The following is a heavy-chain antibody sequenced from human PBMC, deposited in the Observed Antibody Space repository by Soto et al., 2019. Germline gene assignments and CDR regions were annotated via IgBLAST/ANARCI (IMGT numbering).Heavy chain of an antibody. Sequence: QVQLVESGGGLVKPGGSLRLSCAASGFTFSDYYMSWIRQAPGRGLQWVSYIRTSGSTMYYADSVKGRFTVSRDNAKNSLYLQMNRLRSEDTAVYYCARGLWNFDLWGRGTLVTVSS. J-gene: IGHJ2*01. CDR3: ARGLWNFDL. D-gene: IGHD3-16*01. CDR1: GFTFSDYY. CDR2: IRTSGSTM. V-gene: IGHV3-11*01.